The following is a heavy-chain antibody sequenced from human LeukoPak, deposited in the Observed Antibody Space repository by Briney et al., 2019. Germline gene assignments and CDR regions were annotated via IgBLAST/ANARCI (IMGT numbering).Heavy chain of an antibody. J-gene: IGHJ5*02. CDR1: GFTFSDYY. Sequence: GGSLRLSCAASGFTFSDYYMSWIRQAPGQGLEWVSYISSSGSTIYYADSVKGRFTISRDNAKNSLYLQMNSLRAEDTAVYYCARGPRRELWFGEFNWFDPWGQGTLVTVSS. CDR3: ARGPRRELWFGEFNWFDP. D-gene: IGHD3-10*01. CDR2: ISSSGSTI. V-gene: IGHV3-11*01.